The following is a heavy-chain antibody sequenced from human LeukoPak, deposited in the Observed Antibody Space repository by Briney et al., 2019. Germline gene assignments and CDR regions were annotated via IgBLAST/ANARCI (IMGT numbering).Heavy chain of an antibody. J-gene: IGHJ4*02. V-gene: IGHV1-18*01. CDR1: GYTFTSYG. D-gene: IGHD1-26*01. Sequence: ASVKVSCKASGYTFTSYGISWVRQAPGQGLEWMGWISAYNGNTNYAQKLQGRVTMTTDTSTSTAYMELSSLRPEDTAVYYCATDRKSYSGSYLPFDYWGQGTLVTVSS. CDR2: ISAYNGNT. CDR3: ATDRKSYSGSYLPFDY.